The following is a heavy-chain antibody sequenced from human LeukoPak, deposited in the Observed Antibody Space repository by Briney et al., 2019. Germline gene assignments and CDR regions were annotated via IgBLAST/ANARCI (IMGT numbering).Heavy chain of an antibody. CDR1: GGSISSSSYY. V-gene: IGHV4-39*07. J-gene: IGHJ5*02. Sequence: PSETLSLTCTVSGGSISSSSYYWGWIRQPPGKGLEWIGSIYYSGSTYYNPSLKSRVTISVDTSKNQFSLKLSSVTAADTAVYYCARGIRVGATQSWFDPWGQGTLVTVSS. CDR2: IYYSGST. CDR3: ARGIRVGATQSWFDP. D-gene: IGHD1-26*01.